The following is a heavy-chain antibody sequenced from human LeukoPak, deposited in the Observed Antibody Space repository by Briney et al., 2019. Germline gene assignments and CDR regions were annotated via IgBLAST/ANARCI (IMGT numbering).Heavy chain of an antibody. CDR2: ITSSSSYV. Sequence: KPGGSLRLSCAASGFTFSSYSMNWVRQAPGKGLEWVSSITSSSSYVYYADAVKGRFTISRDNARNSLYLQMNSLRAEDTAVYYCARLAIYDFWSGPGEYGMDVWGQGTTVTVSS. V-gene: IGHV3-21*01. CDR3: ARLAIYDFWSGPGEYGMDV. D-gene: IGHD3-3*01. J-gene: IGHJ6*02. CDR1: GFTFSSYS.